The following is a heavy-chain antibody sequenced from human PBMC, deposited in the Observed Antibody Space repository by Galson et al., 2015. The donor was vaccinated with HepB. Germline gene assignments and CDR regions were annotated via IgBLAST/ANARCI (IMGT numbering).Heavy chain of an antibody. Sequence: SVKVSCKASGYTFTKYYIHWVRQAPGQGLEWVGIIYPGDGSTTYAQKFQARVAMTRDTSTSTAYMELSSLRIEDTAVYYCASSTTKASGDYWGQGTQVTVSS. CDR1: GYTFTKYY. CDR3: ASSTTKASGDY. V-gene: IGHV1-46*01. CDR2: IYPGDGST. J-gene: IGHJ4*02. D-gene: IGHD1-14*01.